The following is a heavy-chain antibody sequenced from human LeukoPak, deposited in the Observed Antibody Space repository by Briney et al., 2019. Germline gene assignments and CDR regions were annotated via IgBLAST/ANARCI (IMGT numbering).Heavy chain of an antibody. V-gene: IGHV1-69*13. CDR2: IIPIFGTA. Sequence: VASVKVSCKASGYTFTSYDINWVRQAPGQGLEWMGGIIPIFGTANYAQKFQGRVTITADESTSTAYMELSSLRSEDTAVYYCARGGSGYRRDNYFDYWGQGTLVTVSS. CDR1: GYTFTSYD. CDR3: ARGGSGYRRDNYFDY. D-gene: IGHD1-14*01. J-gene: IGHJ4*02.